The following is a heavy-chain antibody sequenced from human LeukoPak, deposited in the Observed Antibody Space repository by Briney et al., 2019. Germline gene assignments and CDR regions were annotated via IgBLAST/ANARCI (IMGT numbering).Heavy chain of an antibody. CDR1: GFTFSVYA. CDR2: ISGTGSAT. CDR3: AKDRTPFEAIFGVDGIDY. V-gene: IGHV3-23*01. J-gene: IGHJ4*02. Sequence: GGSLRLSCAISGFTFSVYAMSWVRQAPGKGLEWVSVISGTGSATYYADSVKGRFTISRDNSKNTLYLQMNSLRAEDTAVYYCAKDRTPFEAIFGVDGIDYWGQGTLVTVSS. D-gene: IGHD3-3*01.